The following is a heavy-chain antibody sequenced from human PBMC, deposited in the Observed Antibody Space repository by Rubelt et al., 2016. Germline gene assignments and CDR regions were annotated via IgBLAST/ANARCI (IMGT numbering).Heavy chain of an antibody. CDR1: GFAFSTYA. D-gene: IGHD2-21*02. J-gene: IGHJ6*02. V-gene: IGHV3-48*04. CDR3: ATYCGSDPCYGWNYYGMDV. Sequence: EVQLLESGGGLVQPGGSLRLSCAASGFAFSTYAVSWVRQAPGKGLEWVSYISSSSSTIYYADSVKGRFTISRDNAKNSLYRQMNSRRAEDTAVYYCATYCGSDPCYGWNYYGMDVWGQGTTVTVSS. CDR2: ISSSSSTI.